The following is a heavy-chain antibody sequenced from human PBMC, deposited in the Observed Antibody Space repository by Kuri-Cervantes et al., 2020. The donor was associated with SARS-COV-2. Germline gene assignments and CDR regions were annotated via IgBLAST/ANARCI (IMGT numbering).Heavy chain of an antibody. J-gene: IGHJ4*02. D-gene: IGHD6-13*01. V-gene: IGHV3-9*01. CDR2: ISWNSGSI. CDR1: GFTFDDYA. CDR3: AKESGSGSSWNFDS. Sequence: SLKISCAASGFTFDDYAMHWVRQAPGKGLEWVSGISWNSGSIGYADSVKGRFTISRDNAKNSLYLQMNSLRAEDTAVYYCAKESGSGSSWNFDSWGQGTLVTVSS.